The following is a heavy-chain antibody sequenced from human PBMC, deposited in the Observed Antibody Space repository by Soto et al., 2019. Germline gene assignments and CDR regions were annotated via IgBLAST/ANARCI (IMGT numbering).Heavy chain of an antibody. D-gene: IGHD3-10*01. V-gene: IGHV5-10-1*01. Sequence: GESLKISCKASGYSFSFYWIGWVRQMPGKGLEWMGRIDPSDSNTNYSPSFQGHVIISVDKSTSTVYLQWSSLRASDTAIYYCAKPLYYSEKHNNRLEPWGQGTLVTVSS. CDR3: AKPLYYSEKHNNRLEP. CDR1: GYSFSFYW. CDR2: IDPSDSNT. J-gene: IGHJ5*02.